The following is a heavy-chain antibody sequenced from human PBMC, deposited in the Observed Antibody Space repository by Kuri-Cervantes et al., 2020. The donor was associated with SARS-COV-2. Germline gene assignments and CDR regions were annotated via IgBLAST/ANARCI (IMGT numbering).Heavy chain of an antibody. V-gene: IGHV1-18*01. D-gene: IGHD5-18*01. CDR1: GYTFTSYG. J-gene: IGHJ6*03. CDR3: ARVLAGYGYYMDV. CDR2: ISAYNGNT. Sequence: ASVKVPCKASGYTFTSYGISWVRQAPRQGLEWMGWISAYNGNTNYAQKLQGRVTMTTDTSTSTAYMELRSLRSDDTAVYYCARVLAGYGYYMDVWGKGTTVTVSS.